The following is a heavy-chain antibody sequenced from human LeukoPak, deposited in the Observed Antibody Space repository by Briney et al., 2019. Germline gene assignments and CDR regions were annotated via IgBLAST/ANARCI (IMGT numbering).Heavy chain of an antibody. CDR3: ARDKGRTNDYVWGSYRHNWFDP. J-gene: IGHJ5*02. D-gene: IGHD3-16*02. V-gene: IGHV4-59*01. Sequence: PSETLSLTCTVSGGSISSYYWSWIRQPPGEGLEWIGYIYYSGSTNYNPSLKSRVTISVDTSKNQFSLKLSSVTAADTAVYYCARDKGRTNDYVWGSYRHNWFDPWGQGTLVTVSS. CDR2: IYYSGST. CDR1: GGSISSYY.